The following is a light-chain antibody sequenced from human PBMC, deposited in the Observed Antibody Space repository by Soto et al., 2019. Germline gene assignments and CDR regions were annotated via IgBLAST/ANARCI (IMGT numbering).Light chain of an antibody. V-gene: IGKV2-28*01. CDR2: LGS. Sequence: DLVVTQSPLSLSVTPGEPASISCRSSQSLLHRSGYYFLDWYLQKPGQSPQVVIYLGSTRASGGPDRFSGSGSGTDFTLEISRVEAEDVGVYYCMQSLQTRTCGQGTKVEIK. CDR1: QSLLHRSGYYF. CDR3: MQSLQTRT. J-gene: IGKJ1*01.